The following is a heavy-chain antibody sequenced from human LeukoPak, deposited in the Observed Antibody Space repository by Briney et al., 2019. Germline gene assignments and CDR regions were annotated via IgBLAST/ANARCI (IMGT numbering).Heavy chain of an antibody. V-gene: IGHV3-48*03. CDR2: ISTSGNTI. CDR1: GFTFISYD. D-gene: IGHD3-10*01. J-gene: IGHJ4*02. CDR3: ARVVGYYGSGNYYFDS. Sequence: GGSLRLSCAASGFTFISYDMNWVRQAPGKGLEWLSYISTSGNTIYYADSVKGRFTVSRDNAKNSLYLQMDSLRAEDTAVYYCARVVGYYGSGNYYFDSWGQGTLVTVSS.